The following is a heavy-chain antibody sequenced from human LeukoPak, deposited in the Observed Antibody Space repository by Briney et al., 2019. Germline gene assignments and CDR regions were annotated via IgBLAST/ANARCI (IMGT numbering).Heavy chain of an antibody. Sequence: GGSLRLSCAASGFTFSSYWMSWVRQAPGKGLEWVANIKQDGSEKYYGDSVKGRFTISRDNAKNSLYLQMNSLRAEDTAVYYCAKRVVVPAANWFDPWGQGTLVTVSS. CDR2: IKQDGSEK. CDR3: AKRVVVPAANWFDP. V-gene: IGHV3-7*01. J-gene: IGHJ5*02. CDR1: GFTFSSYW. D-gene: IGHD2-2*01.